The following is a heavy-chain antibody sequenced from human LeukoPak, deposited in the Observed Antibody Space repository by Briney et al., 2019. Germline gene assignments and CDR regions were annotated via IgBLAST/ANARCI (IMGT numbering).Heavy chain of an antibody. Sequence: ASVKVSCKASGGTFSSYAISWVRQAPGQGLEWMGGIIPIFGTANYAQKFQGRVTITADESTSTAYMELSSLRSEDTAVYYCTRPDEDRGYSYGYNYWGQGTLVTVSS. V-gene: IGHV1-69*13. D-gene: IGHD5-18*01. CDR3: TRPDEDRGYSYGYNY. J-gene: IGHJ4*02. CDR1: GGTFSSYA. CDR2: IIPIFGTA.